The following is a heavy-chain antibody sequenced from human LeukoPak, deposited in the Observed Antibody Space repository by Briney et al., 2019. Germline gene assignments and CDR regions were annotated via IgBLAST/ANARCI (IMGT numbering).Heavy chain of an antibody. D-gene: IGHD3-3*01. V-gene: IGHV4-34*01. CDR2: INHSGST. Sequence: SETLSLTCAVYGGSFSGYNWSWIRQPPRKGLGWIGDINHSGSTNNNPSLKSKIPISVATSKTQFYLKLNSGTATDTAVAYCARVQRSVWSGRTGPLGYWGQGTLVSVS. J-gene: IGHJ4*02. CDR3: ARVQRSVWSGRTGPLGY. CDR1: GGSFSGYN.